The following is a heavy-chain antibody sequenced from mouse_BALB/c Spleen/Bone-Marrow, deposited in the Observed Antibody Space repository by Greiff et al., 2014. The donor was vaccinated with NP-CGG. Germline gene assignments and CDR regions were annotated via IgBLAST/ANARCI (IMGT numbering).Heavy chain of an antibody. Sequence: EVKVEESGAELVKPGASVKLSCTASGFNIKDTYMHWVKQRPEQGLEWIGGIDPANGNTKYDPKFLGKATITADTSSNTAYLQLSSLTSEDTAVYYCVRGGWLLLFAYWGQGTLVTVSA. CDR2: IDPANGNT. CDR1: GFNIKDTY. V-gene: IGHV14-3*02. D-gene: IGHD2-3*01. J-gene: IGHJ3*01. CDR3: VRGGWLLLFAY.